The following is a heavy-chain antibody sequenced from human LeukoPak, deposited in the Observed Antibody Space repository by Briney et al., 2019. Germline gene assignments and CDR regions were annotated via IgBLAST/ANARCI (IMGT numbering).Heavy chain of an antibody. D-gene: IGHD3-10*01. J-gene: IGHJ4*02. V-gene: IGHV3-21*01. CDR2: ISSSSSYI. CDR1: GFTFSSYS. Sequence: GGSLRLSCAASGFTFSSYSMNWVRQAPGKGLEWVSSISSSSSYIYYADSVKGRFTISRDNAKNSLYLQMNSLRAEDTAVYYCARKAGFGETYFDYWGQGTLVTVFS. CDR3: ARKAGFGETYFDY.